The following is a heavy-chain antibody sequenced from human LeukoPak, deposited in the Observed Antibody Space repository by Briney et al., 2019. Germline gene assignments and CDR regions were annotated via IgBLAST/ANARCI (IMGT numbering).Heavy chain of an antibody. CDR2: IKEDGSEK. CDR3: ARDFGSTTWSGFDS. Sequence: GGSLRLSCAASGLTFSSYWMSWVRQAPGKGLEWVANIKEDGSEKYYVDSVKGRFTISKDNAKNSLYLQMNSLRAEDTAVYYCARDFGSTTWSGFDSWGQGTLVTVSS. D-gene: IGHD3-3*01. J-gene: IGHJ4*02. CDR1: GLTFSSYW. V-gene: IGHV3-7*01.